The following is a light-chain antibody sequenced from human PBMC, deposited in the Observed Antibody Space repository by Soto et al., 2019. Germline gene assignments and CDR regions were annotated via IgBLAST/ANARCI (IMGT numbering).Light chain of an antibody. CDR3: QSYHSSLSGYV. J-gene: IGLJ1*01. V-gene: IGLV1-40*01. CDR2: ENN. CDR1: SSNIGAGYE. Sequence: QPVLTQPPSVSEAPGQRVTISCTGSSSNIGAGYEAHWYQQVPGTAPKLLIYENNNRPSGVPDRFSGSKSGTSASLAITGLQADDEAEYYCQSYHSSLSGYVFGTGTKVTVL.